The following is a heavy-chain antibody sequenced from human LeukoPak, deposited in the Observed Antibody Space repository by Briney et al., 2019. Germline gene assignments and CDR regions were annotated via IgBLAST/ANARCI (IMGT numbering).Heavy chain of an antibody. V-gene: IGHV3-23*01. CDR2: ITGTGSP. D-gene: IGHD1-14*01. J-gene: IGHJ4*02. CDR3: AKEGYNMGFDY. CDR1: GFSFTTYI. Sequence: GGSLRLSCAASGFSFTTYIMRWVRQAPGKGLEWVSSITGTGSPYYADSVKGRFTISRDNSKNSLYLQMNSLRAEDTAVYYCAKEGYNMGFDYWGQGTLVPVSS.